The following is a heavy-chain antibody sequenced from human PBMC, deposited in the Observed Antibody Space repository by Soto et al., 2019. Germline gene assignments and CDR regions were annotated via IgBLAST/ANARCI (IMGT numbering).Heavy chain of an antibody. CDR1: GFTLNSYS. CDR2: ISSSSSYI. D-gene: IGHD5-12*01. V-gene: IGHV3-21*01. Sequence: PGGSLGLCSAASGFTLNSYSITWVCQAPGKGLEWVSSISSSSSYIYYADSVKGRFTISRDNAKNSLYLQMNSLRAEDTAVYYCARDSRVDIMAPAAFDIWGQGAMVTVSS. CDR3: ARDSRVDIMAPAAFDI. J-gene: IGHJ3*02.